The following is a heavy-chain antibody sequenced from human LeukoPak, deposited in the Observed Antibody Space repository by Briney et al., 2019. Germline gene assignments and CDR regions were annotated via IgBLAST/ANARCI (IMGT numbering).Heavy chain of an antibody. D-gene: IGHD6-13*01. CDR1: GGSISSYY. J-gene: IGHJ4*02. Sequence: PSVTLSLACAVSGGSISSYYWSWIRQPPGKGLEWIGYIYYSGSTNYNPSLKSRVTISVDTSKNQFSLKLSSVTAADTAVYYCARVDSGSWSLDYWGQGTLVTVSS. CDR3: ARVDSGSWSLDY. V-gene: IGHV4-59*01. CDR2: IYYSGST.